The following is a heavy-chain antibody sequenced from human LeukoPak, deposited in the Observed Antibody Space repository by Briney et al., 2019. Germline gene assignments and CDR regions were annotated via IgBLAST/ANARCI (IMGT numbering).Heavy chain of an antibody. CDR3: AKVELGIAAAGSFDY. V-gene: IGHV3-33*06. Sequence: GRSLRLSCAASGFTFSSYGMHWVRQAPGKGLEWVAVIWYDGSNKYYADSVKGRFTISRDNSKNTLYLQMNSLRAEDTAVYYCAKVELGIAAAGSFDYWGQGTLVTVSS. CDR1: GFTFSSYG. D-gene: IGHD6-13*01. J-gene: IGHJ4*02. CDR2: IWYDGSNK.